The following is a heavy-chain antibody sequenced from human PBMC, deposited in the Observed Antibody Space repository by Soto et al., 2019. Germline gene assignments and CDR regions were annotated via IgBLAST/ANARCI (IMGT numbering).Heavy chain of an antibody. D-gene: IGHD5-12*01. CDR3: ARGGGYSGYDLDY. Sequence: QVQLVESGGGVVQPGRSLRLSCAASGFTFSSYGMHWVRQAPGKGLGWVAVIWYDGSNKYYADSVKGRFTISRDNSKNTLYLQMNRLRAEDTAVYYCARGGGYSGYDLDYWGQGTLVTVSS. CDR1: GFTFSSYG. V-gene: IGHV3-33*01. J-gene: IGHJ4*02. CDR2: IWYDGSNK.